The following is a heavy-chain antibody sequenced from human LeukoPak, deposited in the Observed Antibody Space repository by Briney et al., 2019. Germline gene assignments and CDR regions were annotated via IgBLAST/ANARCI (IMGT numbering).Heavy chain of an antibody. V-gene: IGHV4-59*01. J-gene: IGHJ4*02. CDR2: IYYSGST. Sequence: SETLSLTCTVSGGSISSYYWSWIRQPPGKGLEWIGYIYYSGSTNYNPSLKSRVTISVDTSKNQFSLKLSPVTAADTAVYYCARGPDSSGYYFDYWGQGTLVTVSS. CDR3: ARGPDSSGYYFDY. CDR1: GGSISSYY. D-gene: IGHD3-22*01.